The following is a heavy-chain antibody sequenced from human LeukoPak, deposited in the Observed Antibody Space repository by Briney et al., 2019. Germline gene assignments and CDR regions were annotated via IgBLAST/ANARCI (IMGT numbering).Heavy chain of an antibody. Sequence: GRSLRLSCAASGFTFSSYAMHWVRRAPGKGLEWVAVISYDGSNKYYADSVKGRFTISRDNSKNTLYLQMNSLRAEDTAVYYCARDPATITGYFDYWGQGTLVTVSS. V-gene: IGHV3-30*04. CDR3: ARDPATITGYFDY. D-gene: IGHD5-24*01. J-gene: IGHJ4*02. CDR1: GFTFSSYA. CDR2: ISYDGSNK.